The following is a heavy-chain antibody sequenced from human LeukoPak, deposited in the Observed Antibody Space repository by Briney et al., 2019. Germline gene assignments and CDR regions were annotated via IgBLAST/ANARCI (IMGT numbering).Heavy chain of an antibody. J-gene: IGHJ4*02. CDR1: GGSVTYTNYY. CDR2: IYYNGKT. CDR3: ARVYCSGGSCHGPYIDY. Sequence: PSETLSLTCTVSGGSVTYTNYYWGWIRQPPGKGLQWIGVIYYNGKTYYNPSLKSRVTISVDTSKIQFSLKLSSVTAADTAVYYCARVYCSGGSCHGPYIDYWGQGTLVTVSS. D-gene: IGHD2-15*01. V-gene: IGHV4-39*07.